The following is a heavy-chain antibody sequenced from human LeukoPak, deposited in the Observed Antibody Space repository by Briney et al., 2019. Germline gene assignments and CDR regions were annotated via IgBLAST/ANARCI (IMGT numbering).Heavy chain of an antibody. V-gene: IGHV5-51*01. CDR3: ARQWGYYDSSGYLSHYYYYGMDV. J-gene: IGHJ6*02. CDR1: GYSFTSYW. D-gene: IGHD3-22*01. Sequence: GESLKISCKGSGYSFTSYWIGWVRQMPGKGLEWMGIIYPGDSDTRYSPSFQGQVTISADKSISTAYLQWSSLKASDTAMYYCARQWGYYDSSGYLSHYYYYGMDVWGQGTTVTVSS. CDR2: IYPGDSDT.